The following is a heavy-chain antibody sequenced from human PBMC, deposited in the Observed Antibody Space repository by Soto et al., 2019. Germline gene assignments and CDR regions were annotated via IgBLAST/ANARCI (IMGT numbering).Heavy chain of an antibody. V-gene: IGHV4-34*01. Sequence: PSETLSLTCAVYVGSFSGYYWSWIRQPPGKGLEWIGEINHSGSTNYNPSLKSRVTISVDTSKNQFSLKLSSVTAADTAVYYCARESIAALDYWGQGTLVTVSS. D-gene: IGHD6-6*01. CDR2: INHSGST. J-gene: IGHJ4*02. CDR3: ARESIAALDY. CDR1: VGSFSGYY.